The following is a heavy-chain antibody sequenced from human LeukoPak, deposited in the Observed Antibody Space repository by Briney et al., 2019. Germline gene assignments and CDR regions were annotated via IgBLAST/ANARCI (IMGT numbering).Heavy chain of an antibody. CDR2: INHSGST. D-gene: IGHD3-22*01. Sequence: KPSETLSLTCAVYGGSFSGYYWSWIRQPPGKGLEWIGEINHSGSTNYNPSLKSRVTISVDTSKNQFSLKLSSVTAADTAVYYCARVPDYYDSSGVQPRTGYYYMDVWGKGTTVTVSS. J-gene: IGHJ6*03. CDR3: ARVPDYYDSSGVQPRTGYYYMDV. CDR1: GGSFSGYY. V-gene: IGHV4-34*01.